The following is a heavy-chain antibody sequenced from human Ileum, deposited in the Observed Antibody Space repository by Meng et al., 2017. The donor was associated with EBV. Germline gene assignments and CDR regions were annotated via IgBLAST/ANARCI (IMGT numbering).Heavy chain of an antibody. CDR2: MNSNSGNT. J-gene: IGHJ5*02. CDR1: GSTLIHKA. Sequence: GAVVTQTGAPVKVPFMASGSTLIHKASDWFRQAPGQRLEWMGWMNSNSGNTGYGQKFQDRVTMTRNTSISKAYMELSSLTSEDTALYYCARGSGAGGRDWFDPWGQGTLVTVSS. D-gene: IGHD3-16*01. CDR3: ARGSGAGGRDWFDP. V-gene: IGHV1-8*02.